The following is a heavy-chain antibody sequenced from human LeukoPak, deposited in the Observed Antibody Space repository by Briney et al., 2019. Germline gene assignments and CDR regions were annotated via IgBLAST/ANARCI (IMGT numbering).Heavy chain of an antibody. D-gene: IGHD4-17*01. CDR3: ARSGSTVTVLSAFDI. CDR1: GFTVSSNY. V-gene: IGHV3-21*01. CDR2: ISSSSSYI. Sequence: GGSLRLSCAASGFTVSSNYMGWVRQAPGKGLEWVSSISSSSSYIYYADSVKGRFTISRDNAKNSLYLQMNSLRAEDTAVYYCARSGSTVTVLSAFDIWGQGTMVTVSS. J-gene: IGHJ3*02.